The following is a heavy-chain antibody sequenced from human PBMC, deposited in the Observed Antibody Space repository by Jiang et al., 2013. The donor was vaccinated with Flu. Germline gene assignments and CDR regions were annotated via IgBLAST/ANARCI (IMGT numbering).Heavy chain of an antibody. CDR3: TRVSGGAPVYHFDY. CDR2: ISPYNGYT. Sequence: NWVRQAPGQGLEWMGWISPYNGYTNYAQNLQGRVTLTIDTSTSVAYMELRSLRSDDTAIYYCTRVSGGAPVYHFDYWGQGAQVTVSS. D-gene: IGHD2-8*02. J-gene: IGHJ4*02. V-gene: IGHV1-18*01.